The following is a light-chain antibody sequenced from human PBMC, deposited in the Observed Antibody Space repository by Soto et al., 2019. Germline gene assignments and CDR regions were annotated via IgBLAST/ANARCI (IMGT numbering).Light chain of an antibody. CDR3: QSYDSSLSGWV. CDR2: GNS. CDR1: SSNIGAGYD. Sequence: QLVLTQPPSVSGAPGQRVTISCTGSSSNIGAGYDVHWYQQLPGTAPKLLIYGNSNRPSGVPDRFSGSKSGTSASRAITGLQAEDEADYYCQSYDSSLSGWVFGGGTKLTVL. J-gene: IGLJ2*01. V-gene: IGLV1-40*01.